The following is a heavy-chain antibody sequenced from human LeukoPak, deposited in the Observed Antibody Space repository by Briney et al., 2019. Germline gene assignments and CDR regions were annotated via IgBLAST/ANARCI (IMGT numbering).Heavy chain of an antibody. D-gene: IGHD5-18*01. V-gene: IGHV4-59*11. CDR3: VTIKRGNIFGYFDF. Sequence: SETLSLICTVSGGSFSSHHWGWIRQSPGRGLEWIGYIYDTVGIKDNPSLKSRISLSADTSKNQLSLSLRSATAADTAVYYCVTIKRGNIFGYFDFWGQGILVTVAS. CDR2: IYDTVGI. J-gene: IGHJ4*02. CDR1: GGSFSSHH.